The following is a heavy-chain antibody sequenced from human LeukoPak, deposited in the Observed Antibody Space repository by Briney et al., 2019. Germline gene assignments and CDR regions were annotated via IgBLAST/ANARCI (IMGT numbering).Heavy chain of an antibody. J-gene: IGHJ2*01. CDR3: ARLHGEYDPDWYFDL. V-gene: IGHV1-69*13. D-gene: IGHD4-17*01. CDR2: IIPIFGTP. CDR1: GGTFNNHA. Sequence: SVKVSCKASGGTFNNHAISWVRQAPGQGLELMGAIIPIFGTPNYAQNFQGRVTITADASTSTVYMERSSLRSEDTAVYYCARLHGEYDPDWYFDLWGRGTLVTVSS.